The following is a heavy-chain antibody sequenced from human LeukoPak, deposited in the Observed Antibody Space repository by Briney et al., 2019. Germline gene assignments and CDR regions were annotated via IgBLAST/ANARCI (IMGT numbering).Heavy chain of an antibody. Sequence: SQTLSLTCAISGDSVSSKSAAWNWIRKSPSRGLDWLGRTYFMSKWYNDYAVSVKSRITINPDTSKNQSSLQLNSVTPEDTAVYYCARGSRGYYYGSGRTTDWFDPWGQGTLVTVSS. D-gene: IGHD3-10*01. CDR1: GDSVSSKSAA. J-gene: IGHJ5*02. CDR3: ARGSRGYYYGSGRTTDWFDP. CDR2: TYFMSKWYN. V-gene: IGHV6-1*01.